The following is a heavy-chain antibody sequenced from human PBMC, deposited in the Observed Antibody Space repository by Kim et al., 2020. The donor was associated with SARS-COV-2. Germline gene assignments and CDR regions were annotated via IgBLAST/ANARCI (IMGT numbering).Heavy chain of an antibody. CDR3: ARVARITIFGVVNSAFGI. CDR1: GGSISSGGYY. D-gene: IGHD3-3*01. Sequence: SETLSLTCTVSGGSISSGGYYWSWIRQHPGKGLEWIGYIYYSGSTYYNPSLKSRVTISVDTSKNQFSLKLSSVTAADTAVYYCARVARITIFGVVNSAFGICVEGTMVTVSS. J-gene: IGHJ3*02. CDR2: IYYSGST. V-gene: IGHV4-31*03.